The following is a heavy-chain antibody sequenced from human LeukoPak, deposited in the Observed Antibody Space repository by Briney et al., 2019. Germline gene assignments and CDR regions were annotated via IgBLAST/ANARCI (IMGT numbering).Heavy chain of an antibody. V-gene: IGHV3-21*01. CDR1: GFTFSSYS. CDR3: ARDLSYGTRRFYGMDV. D-gene: IGHD5-18*01. Sequence: PGGSLRLSCAASGFTFSSYSMNWVRQALGKGLEWVSAISRSSSDIYYADSVKGRFTVSRDNAKNSLYLQMNSLRAEDTAVYYCARDLSYGTRRFYGMDVWGQGTTVTVSS. J-gene: IGHJ6*02. CDR2: ISRSSSDI.